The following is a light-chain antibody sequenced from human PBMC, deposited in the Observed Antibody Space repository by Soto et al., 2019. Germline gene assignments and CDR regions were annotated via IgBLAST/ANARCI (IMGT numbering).Light chain of an antibody. J-gene: IGKJ5*01. Sequence: DIKMTQSPSSLSASVGDTVTITCRASQSISSYLNWYQQKPGKAPKLMIYAASSLQSGVPSRFSGSGSGTDCTLTISSLQPEDVATYYCQQSYSTPLTLGQGTRLEIK. CDR1: QSISSY. V-gene: IGKV1-39*01. CDR2: AAS. CDR3: QQSYSTPLT.